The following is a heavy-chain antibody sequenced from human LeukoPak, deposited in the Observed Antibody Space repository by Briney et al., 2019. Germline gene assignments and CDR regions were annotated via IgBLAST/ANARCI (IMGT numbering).Heavy chain of an antibody. Sequence: GGSLRLSCAASGFTFSSYSMNWVCQAPGKGLEWVSSISSSRSYIFYADSVKGRFTISRDNAKNSLYLQMNSLRAEDTAVYYCARRLASGWYGMDVWGQGTTVTVSS. CDR3: ARRLASGWYGMDV. D-gene: IGHD6-19*01. J-gene: IGHJ6*02. CDR1: GFTFSSYS. V-gene: IGHV3-21*01. CDR2: ISSSRSYI.